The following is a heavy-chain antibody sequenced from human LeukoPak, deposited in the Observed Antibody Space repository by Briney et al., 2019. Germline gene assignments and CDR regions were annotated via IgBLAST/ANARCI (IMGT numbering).Heavy chain of an antibody. J-gene: IGHJ6*03. CDR1: GFTFSSYG. CDR3: AKGGGYEAQYYYYYLDV. CDR2: IRFNGSNK. D-gene: IGHD5-12*01. Sequence: GGSLRLSRAASGFTFSSYGMHEVRAPPEKGTEGVAIIRFNGSNKYYADSVKGRFTISRDNSKNTLYLQMKSLRAEDTAVYYCAKGGGYEAQYYYYYLDVWGKGTTVTISS. V-gene: IGHV3-30*02.